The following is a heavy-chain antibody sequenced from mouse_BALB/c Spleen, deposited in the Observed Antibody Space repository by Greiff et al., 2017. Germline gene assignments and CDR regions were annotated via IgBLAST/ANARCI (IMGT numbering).Heavy chain of an antibody. CDR3: ASSYDGSFDY. D-gene: IGHD2-3*01. V-gene: IGHV5-6-2*01. J-gene: IGHJ2*01. Sequence: EVKLMESGGGLVKLGGSLKLSCAASGFTFSSYYMSWVRQTPEKRLELVAAINSNGGSTYYPDTVKGRFTISRDNAKNTLYLQMSSLKSEDTALYYCASSYDGSFDYWGQGTTLTVSS. CDR2: INSNGGST. CDR1: GFTFSSYY.